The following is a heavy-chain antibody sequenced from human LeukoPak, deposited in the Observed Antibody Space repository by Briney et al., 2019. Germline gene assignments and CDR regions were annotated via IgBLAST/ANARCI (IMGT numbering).Heavy chain of an antibody. D-gene: IGHD4-17*01. J-gene: IGHJ5*02. CDR1: GFTFSSFR. CDR2: IWYNGSNK. CDR3: SRGGYGDYNNWFDH. Sequence: PGRSLKLSCAASGFTFSSFRMRWVRQAPGKGLEWVADIWYNGSNKYYADSVKGRFTISRDNSKNTLYLQMNSLRAEDTAVYYCSRGGYGDYNNWFDHWGQGTLVIVSS. V-gene: IGHV3-33*01.